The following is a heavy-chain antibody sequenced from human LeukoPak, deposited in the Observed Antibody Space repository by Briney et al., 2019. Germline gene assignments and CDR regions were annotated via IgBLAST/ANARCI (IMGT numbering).Heavy chain of an antibody. J-gene: IGHJ4*02. V-gene: IGHV1-69*05. D-gene: IGHD6-19*01. Sequence: SVKVSCKASGGTFSSYAISGVRQAPGQGLEWMGGIIPIFGTANYAQKFQGRVTITTDESTSTAYMELSSLRSEDTAVYYCARARDYSSGWYGPNFDYWGQGTLVTVSS. CDR3: ARARDYSSGWYGPNFDY. CDR1: GGTFSSYA. CDR2: IIPIFGTA.